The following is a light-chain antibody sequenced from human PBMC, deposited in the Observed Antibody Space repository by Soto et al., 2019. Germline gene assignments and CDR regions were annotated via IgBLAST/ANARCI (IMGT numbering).Light chain of an antibody. J-gene: IGKJ4*01. Sequence: EIVMTQSPATLSVSPGGRATLSCRASQSVSGSLGWYQQKPGQAPRLIIYDASVRATGIPARFSGSGSGTEFTLTISSLQSEDFAVYYCQQYNSWPLTFGGGTKVDIK. CDR2: DAS. CDR3: QQYNSWPLT. V-gene: IGKV3D-15*01. CDR1: QSVSGS.